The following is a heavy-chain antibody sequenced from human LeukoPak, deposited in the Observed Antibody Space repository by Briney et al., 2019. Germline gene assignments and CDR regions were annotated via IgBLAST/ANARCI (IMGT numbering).Heavy chain of an antibody. V-gene: IGHV4-59*12. CDR2: IYHSGNT. CDR1: GGSISSYY. D-gene: IGHD2-21*02. CDR3: VRESGPTANDAFDI. J-gene: IGHJ3*02. Sequence: SETLSLTCTLSGGSISSYYWSWIRQPPGKGLEWIGNIYHSGNTYYNPSLESRVTISVDRSKNHFSLNLRSVTAADSAVYFCVRESGPTANDAFDIWGQGTMVTVSS.